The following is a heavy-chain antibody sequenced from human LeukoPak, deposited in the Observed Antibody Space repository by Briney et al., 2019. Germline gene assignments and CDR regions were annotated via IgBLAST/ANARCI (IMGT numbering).Heavy chain of an antibody. D-gene: IGHD6-13*01. CDR1: GFIFSGYW. J-gene: IGHJ4*02. CDR3: AKARDSSSWTFDY. Sequence: PGGSLRLACAASGFIFSGYWMTWVRQAPGKGLEWVANIKQDGSEKYYVDSVKGRFTISRDNAKNSLYLQMNSLRAEDTAVYYCAKARDSSSWTFDYWGQGTLVTVSS. CDR2: IKQDGSEK. V-gene: IGHV3-7*01.